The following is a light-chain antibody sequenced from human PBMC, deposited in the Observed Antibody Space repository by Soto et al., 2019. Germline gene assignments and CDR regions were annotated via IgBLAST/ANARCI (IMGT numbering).Light chain of an antibody. CDR3: QQYDNLPRFT. V-gene: IGKV2-28*01. CDR1: QSLLHSNGYNY. J-gene: IGKJ3*01. CDR2: DAS. Sequence: DIVMTQSPLSLPVTPGEPASISCRSSQSLLHSNGYNYLDWYLQKPGQSPQLLIYDASNLETGVPSRFSGSGSGTDFTFTISSLQPEDIATYYCQQYDNLPRFTFGPGTKVDIK.